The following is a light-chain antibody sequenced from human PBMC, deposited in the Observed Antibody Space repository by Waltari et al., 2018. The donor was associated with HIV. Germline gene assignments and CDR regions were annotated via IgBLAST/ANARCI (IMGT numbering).Light chain of an antibody. V-gene: IGKV3-20*01. CDR2: GAS. J-gene: IGKJ5*01. CDR3: QQYGSSPPIT. Sequence: IVLTQSPGTLSFSPGERATLSCRASQRVSSSYLAWYQQKPGQAPRLLIYGASSRATGIPDRFSGSGSGTDFTLTISRLEPEDFAVYYCQQYGSSPPITFGQGTRLEIK. CDR1: QRVSSSY.